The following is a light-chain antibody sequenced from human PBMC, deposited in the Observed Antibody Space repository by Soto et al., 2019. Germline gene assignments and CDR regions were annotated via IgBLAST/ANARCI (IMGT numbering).Light chain of an antibody. CDR3: QQSHNIPST. V-gene: IGKV1-39*01. J-gene: IGKJ1*01. CDR1: QSSSTY. Sequence: DIQMTQSPSTLSASVGDRVTITCRASQSSSTYLNWYQQKSEKAPKLLIYAASSLASGVPSRFSGSGSGTDFALTITSLQPEESATYYCQQSHNIPSTFGQGTKVDIK. CDR2: AAS.